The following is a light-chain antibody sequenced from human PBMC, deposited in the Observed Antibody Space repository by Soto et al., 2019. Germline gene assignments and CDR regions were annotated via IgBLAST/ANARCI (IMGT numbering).Light chain of an antibody. Sequence: QSVLTQPASVSGSPGQSITISCTGTSSDVGAYNFVSWYQHHPGKAPKLIIYDVSNRPSGVSSRFSGSKSGNTASLTISWLQAEDEADYYCKSYTTSATYVFGTGTKVTVL. CDR3: KSYTTSATYV. CDR2: DVS. CDR1: SSDVGAYNF. V-gene: IGLV2-14*03. J-gene: IGLJ1*01.